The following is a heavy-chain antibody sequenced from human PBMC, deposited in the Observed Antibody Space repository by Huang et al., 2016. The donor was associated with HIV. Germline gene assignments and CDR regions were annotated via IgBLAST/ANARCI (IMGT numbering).Heavy chain of an antibody. J-gene: IGHJ4*02. V-gene: IGHV3-9*01. CDR1: GFRFDNSA. CDR3: VKGDIVGTANFFDY. CDR2: ISWNSANI. Sequence: EVQLVESGGNLIQTGGSLRLACAASGFRFDNSAMYWVRQAPWKGLECVSSISWNSANIAYWDSVKGRFTISRDNARNSLYLQMNSLRPDDTALYYCVKGDIVGTANFFDYWGQGTQVSVSS. D-gene: IGHD1-26*01.